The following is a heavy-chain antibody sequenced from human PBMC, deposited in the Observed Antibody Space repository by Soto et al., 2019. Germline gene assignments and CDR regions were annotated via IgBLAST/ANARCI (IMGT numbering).Heavy chain of an antibody. V-gene: IGHV5-10-1*01. CDR1: GYSFTSYW. D-gene: IGHD3-3*01. Sequence: GESLKISCKGSGYSFTSYWISWVRQMPGKVLEWMGRIDPSDSYTNYSPSFQGHVTISADKSISTAYLQWSSLKATDTAMYYCARHAYDFWSGHPNPRYYYGMDVWGQGTTVTVSS. J-gene: IGHJ6*02. CDR2: IDPSDSYT. CDR3: ARHAYDFWSGHPNPRYYYGMDV.